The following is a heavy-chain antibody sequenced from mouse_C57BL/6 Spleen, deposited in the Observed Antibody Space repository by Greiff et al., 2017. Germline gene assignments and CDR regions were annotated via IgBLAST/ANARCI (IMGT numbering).Heavy chain of an antibody. V-gene: IGHV3-6*01. CDR2: ISYDGSN. J-gene: IGHJ2*01. CDR1: GYSITSGYY. CDR3: AREEDLLNGY. Sequence: EVKLVESGPGLVKPSQSLSLSCSVTGYSITSGYYWNWIRQFPGNKLEWMGYISYDGSNNYTPSLKNRISLTRYTSKNQFFLKLNSVTTEDTATYYYAREEDLLNGYWGQGTTLTVSS. D-gene: IGHD1-1*01.